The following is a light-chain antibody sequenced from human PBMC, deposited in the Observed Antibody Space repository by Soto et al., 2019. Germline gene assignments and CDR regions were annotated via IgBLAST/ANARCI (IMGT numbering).Light chain of an antibody. CDR2: DVS. V-gene: IGLV2-14*01. Sequence: QSALTQPASVSGSPGQSITISCTGTSSDVGGYNYVSWYQQHPGKAPKLMIYDVSNRPSGVSNRFSGSKSGNTASLTISGLXXXXXXXYYCSSYTSSSTLNYVFGTGTKLTV. CDR1: SSDVGGYNY. J-gene: IGLJ1*01. CDR3: SSYTSSSTLNYV.